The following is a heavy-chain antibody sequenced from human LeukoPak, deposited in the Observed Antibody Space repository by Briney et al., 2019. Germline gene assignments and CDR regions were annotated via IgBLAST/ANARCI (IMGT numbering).Heavy chain of an antibody. CDR3: ARGTTALMDV. CDR2: ISSGTSFI. CDR1: GFTFSSYG. V-gene: IGHV3-21*01. D-gene: IGHD2-21*02. J-gene: IGHJ6*03. Sequence: GGSLRLSCAASGFTFSSYGMNWVRQAPGKGLEWVSSISSGTSFIYYADSVKGRFTISRDNAKNSLYLQMNSLRAEDTAVYYCARGTTALMDVGGKGTTVTVSS.